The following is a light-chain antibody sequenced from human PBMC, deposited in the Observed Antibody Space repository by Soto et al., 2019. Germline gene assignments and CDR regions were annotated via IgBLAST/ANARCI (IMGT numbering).Light chain of an antibody. CDR3: QQYGGSPYT. CDR2: GAS. V-gene: IGKV3-15*01. CDR1: QTVSRS. Sequence: EVVLTQSPATLSVSPGERATLSCRASQTVSRSLAWYQQKPGQAPRLLIYGASTRATGIPGRFSGSGSGTDFTLTISSLQSEDFAVYYCQQYGGSPYTFGQGTKLEIK. J-gene: IGKJ2*01.